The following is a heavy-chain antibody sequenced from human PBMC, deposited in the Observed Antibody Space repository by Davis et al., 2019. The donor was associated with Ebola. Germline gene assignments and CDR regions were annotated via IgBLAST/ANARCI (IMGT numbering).Heavy chain of an antibody. CDR1: GYTFTSYG. Sequence: AASVKVSCKASGYTFTSYGISWVRQAPGQGLEWMGWISAYNGNTNYAQKLQGRVTMTTDTSTSTAYIELRSLRSDDTAVYYCARSKGITIFGVPTIVWNGMDVWGQGTTVTVSS. V-gene: IGHV1-18*01. CDR2: ISAYNGNT. D-gene: IGHD3-3*01. J-gene: IGHJ6*02. CDR3: ARSKGITIFGVPTIVWNGMDV.